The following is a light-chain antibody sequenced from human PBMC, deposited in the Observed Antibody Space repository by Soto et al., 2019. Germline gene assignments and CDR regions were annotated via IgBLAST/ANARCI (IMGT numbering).Light chain of an antibody. Sequence: EILMTQSPATLSVSPGEDVTLSCRASQSVSRELVWYQQRPGQAPRLLMYAASTRATGIPERFSGSGSGTEFTLTISRLQSEDFAVYYCQQYTDWPNTFGQGTKVDIK. CDR3: QQYTDWPNT. J-gene: IGKJ1*01. CDR1: QSVSRE. V-gene: IGKV3D-15*01. CDR2: AAS.